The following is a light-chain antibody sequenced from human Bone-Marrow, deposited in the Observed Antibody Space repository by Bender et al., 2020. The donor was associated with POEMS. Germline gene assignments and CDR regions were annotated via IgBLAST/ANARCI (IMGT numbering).Light chain of an antibody. CDR3: QAWGSNTVV. CDR1: GLGNKY. Sequence: YEVTQPPSVSVSPGQTANISCSGNGLGNKYVSWYQQKPGQSPVLIIYQDNKRPPRIPERFAASNSEDTATFTIRVTQAIDEADYYCQAWGSNTVVFGGGTKLTVL. CDR2: QDN. J-gene: IGLJ2*01. V-gene: IGLV3-1*01.